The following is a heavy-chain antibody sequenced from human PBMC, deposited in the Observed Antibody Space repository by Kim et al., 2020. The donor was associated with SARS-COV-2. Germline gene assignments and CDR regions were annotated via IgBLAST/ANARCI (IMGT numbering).Heavy chain of an antibody. D-gene: IGHD2-15*01. Sequence: GGSLRLSCAASGFTFSSYEMNWVHQAPGKGLEWVSYISSSGSTIYYADSVKGRFTISRDNAKNSLYLQMNSLRAEDTAVYYCARDPDISGYCSGGSCYFLGGMDVWGQGTTVTVSS. CDR2: ISSSGSTI. V-gene: IGHV3-48*03. J-gene: IGHJ6*02. CDR1: GFTFSSYE. CDR3: ARDPDISGYCSGGSCYFLGGMDV.